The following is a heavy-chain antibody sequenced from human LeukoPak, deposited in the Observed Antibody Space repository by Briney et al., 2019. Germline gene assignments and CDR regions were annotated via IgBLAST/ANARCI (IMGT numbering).Heavy chain of an antibody. CDR2: IIPIFGTA. CDR1: GGTFSSYA. V-gene: IGHV1-69*05. D-gene: IGHD5-18*01. J-gene: IGHJ4*02. CDR3: ARVGYSYGYHYFDY. Sequence: ASVKVSCKASGGTFSSYAISWVRQAPGQGLEWMGGIIPIFGTANYARKFQGRVTITTDESTSTAYMELSSLRSEDTAVYYCARVGYSYGYHYFDYWGQGTLVTVSS.